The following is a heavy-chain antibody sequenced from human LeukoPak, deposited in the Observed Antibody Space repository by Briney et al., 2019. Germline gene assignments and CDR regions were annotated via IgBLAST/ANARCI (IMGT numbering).Heavy chain of an antibody. CDR3: ARLRGLYSDTNRYQTALDC. D-gene: IGHD1-26*01. CDR1: GFTFSSYA. Sequence: GGSLRLSCAASGFTFSSYAMSWVRQAPGKGLEWVSAISGSGGSTYYADSVKGRFTISRDNAKNSLYVQMNSLRAEDTAVYYCARLRGLYSDTNRYQTALDCWGQGTLVTVSS. V-gene: IGHV3-23*01. J-gene: IGHJ4*02. CDR2: ISGSGGST.